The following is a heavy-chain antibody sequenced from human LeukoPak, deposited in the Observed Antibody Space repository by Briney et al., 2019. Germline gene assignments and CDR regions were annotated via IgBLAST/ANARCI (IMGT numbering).Heavy chain of an antibody. CDR2: IIPIFGTA. V-gene: IGHV1-69*13. J-gene: IGHJ6*02. D-gene: IGHD1-26*01. Sequence: SVKVSCKTSGGTFSSYAISWVRQAPGQGLEWMGGIIPIFGTANYAQKFQGRVTITADESTSTAYMELSSLRSEDTAVYYCARQRSLNYYYYYGMDVWGQGTTVTVSS. CDR3: ARQRSLNYYYYYGMDV. CDR1: GGTFSSYA.